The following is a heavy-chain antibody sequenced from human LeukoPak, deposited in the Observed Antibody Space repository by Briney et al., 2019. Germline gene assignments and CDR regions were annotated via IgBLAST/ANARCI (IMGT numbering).Heavy chain of an antibody. Sequence: GGSLRLSCAASGFTFSSHGMHWVRQAPGKGLEWVAVINYDGSNEDYGDSVKGRFTISRDNSKDTLYLQMSSLRAEDTAIYYCAKDRGYWGQGTLVTVTS. V-gene: IGHV3-33*06. CDR2: INYDGSNE. J-gene: IGHJ4*02. CDR1: GFTFSSHG. CDR3: AKDRGY.